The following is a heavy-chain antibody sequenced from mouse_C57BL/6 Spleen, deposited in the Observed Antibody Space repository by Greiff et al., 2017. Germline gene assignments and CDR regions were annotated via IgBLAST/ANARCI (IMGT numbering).Heavy chain of an antibody. CDR2: INPNNGGT. CDR1: GYTFTDYY. CDR3: AREMNSMDY. J-gene: IGHJ4*01. Sequence: EVQLQQSGPELVKPGASVKISCKASGYTFTDYYMNWVKQSHGKSLEWIGDINPNNGGTSYNQKFKGKATLTVDKSSSTAYMELRSLTSEDSAVYYCAREMNSMDYWGQGTSVTVFS. V-gene: IGHV1-26*01.